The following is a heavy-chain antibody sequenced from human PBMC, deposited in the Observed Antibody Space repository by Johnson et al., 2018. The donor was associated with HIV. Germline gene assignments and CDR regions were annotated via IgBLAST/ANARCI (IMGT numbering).Heavy chain of an antibody. D-gene: IGHD5-18*01. CDR3: ARDGRDLVTRGSFDV. CDR1: GFTFSRYG. Sequence: VQLVESGGGVVQPGGSLRLSCVASGFTFSRYGMHWVRQAPGKGLEWVGRIKSKTDGGTIDYAAPVKDRLTISRDDSRNTLYLQMNSLRPEDTAVYYCARDGRDLVTRGSFDVWGQGTVVTVSS. J-gene: IGHJ3*01. V-gene: IGHV3-15*01. CDR2: IKSKTDGGTI.